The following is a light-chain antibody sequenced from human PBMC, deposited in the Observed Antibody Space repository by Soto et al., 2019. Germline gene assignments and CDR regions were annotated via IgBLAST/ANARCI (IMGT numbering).Light chain of an antibody. J-gene: IGKJ2*01. V-gene: IGKV1-5*03. CDR2: KAS. Sequence: DIQMTQSPSTLSASVGDRVTITCRASQSISSWLAWYQQKPGKAPNLLIYKASSLESGVPSRFSCSGSGTEFTLTLSSLQPDDFATYYCQQYTSYSPYTFGQGTKLEIK. CDR3: QQYTSYSPYT. CDR1: QSISSW.